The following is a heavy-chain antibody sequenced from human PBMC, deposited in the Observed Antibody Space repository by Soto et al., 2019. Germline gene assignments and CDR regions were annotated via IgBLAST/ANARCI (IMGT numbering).Heavy chain of an antibody. D-gene: IGHD3-3*01. V-gene: IGHV3-30-3*01. J-gene: IGHJ4*02. CDR3: ARDYPTQNTIFGVAGFDY. Sequence: QVQLVESGGGVVQPGRSLRLSCAASGFTFSSYAMHWVRQAPGKGLEWVAVISYDGSNKYYADSVKGRFTISRDNSKNTLYLQMNSLRAEDTAVYYCARDYPTQNTIFGVAGFDYWGQGTLVTVSS. CDR1: GFTFSSYA. CDR2: ISYDGSNK.